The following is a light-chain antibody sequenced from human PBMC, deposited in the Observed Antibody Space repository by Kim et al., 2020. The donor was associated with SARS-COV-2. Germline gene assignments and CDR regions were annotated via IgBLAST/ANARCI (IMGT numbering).Light chain of an antibody. CDR2: GAS. J-gene: IGKJ1*01. V-gene: IGKV3-20*01. CDR1: QSVSDTY. Sequence: PGERATLSCRASQSVSDTYLAWYQQRPGKAPRLLIYGASSRATGIPDRFSGRGSGTDFTLTISRLEPEDFAVYYCQQLDNSVWTFGQGTKV. CDR3: QQLDNSVWT.